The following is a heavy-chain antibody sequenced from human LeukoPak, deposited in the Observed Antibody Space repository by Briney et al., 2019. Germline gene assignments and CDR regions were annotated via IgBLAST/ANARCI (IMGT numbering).Heavy chain of an antibody. CDR1: GGSISSYY. D-gene: IGHD6-13*01. V-gene: IGHV4-59*08. CDR2: IYYSGST. CDR3: ARLTSSSWRMGYYYYYGMDV. J-gene: IGHJ6*02. Sequence: PSETLSLTCTVSGGSISSYYWSWIRQPPGKGLEWIGYIYYSGSTNYNPSLKSRVTISVDTSKNQFSLKLSSVTAVDTAVYYCARLTSSSWRMGYYYYYGMDVWGQGTTVTVSS.